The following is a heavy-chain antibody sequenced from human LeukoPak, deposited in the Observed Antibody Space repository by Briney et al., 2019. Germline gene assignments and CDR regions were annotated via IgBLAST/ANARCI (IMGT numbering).Heavy chain of an antibody. V-gene: IGHV3-23*01. J-gene: IGHJ4*02. D-gene: IGHD4-23*01. CDR2: INSEGDRT. CDR3: AGGYGGVGPVLDH. CDR1: GFTFTDYS. Sequence: GGSLRLSCAASGFTFTDYSMTWVRQAPGKGLEWVSGINSEGDRTHYADSVKGRFTISRDSSQNTVSLQMNSLRVEDTAVYYCAGGYGGVGPVLDHWGQGTQVTVSS.